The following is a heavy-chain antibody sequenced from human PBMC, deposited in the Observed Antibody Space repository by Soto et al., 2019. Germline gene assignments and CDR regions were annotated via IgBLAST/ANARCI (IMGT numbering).Heavy chain of an antibody. J-gene: IGHJ6*02. Sequence: GGSLRLSCAASGFTFSNAWMNWVRQAPGKGLEWVGRIKSKTDGGTTDYAVPVKGRFTISRDDSKNTLYLQMNSLKTEDTAVYYFTTDFDDSSGYTIYYYYGMDVWGQGTTVTVSS. CDR2: IKSKTDGGTT. D-gene: IGHD3-22*01. CDR1: GFTFSNAW. CDR3: TTDFDDSSGYTIYYYYGMDV. V-gene: IGHV3-15*07.